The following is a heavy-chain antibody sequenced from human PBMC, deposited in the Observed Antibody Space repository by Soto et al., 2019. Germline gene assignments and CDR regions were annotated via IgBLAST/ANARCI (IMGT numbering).Heavy chain of an antibody. CDR1: GFTFSTYG. CDR2: TVSDGSKK. D-gene: IGHD2-8*01. CDR3: ARDDALALENGLDI. Sequence: HPGGSLRLSCAASGFTFSTYGFHWVRQAPGKGLEWVAVTVSDGSKKYHADSVEGRFTVSRDNSKDTLYLQMDSLRADDTAVYFCARDDALALENGLDIWGQGTMVTVSS. J-gene: IGHJ3*02. V-gene: IGHV3-33*01.